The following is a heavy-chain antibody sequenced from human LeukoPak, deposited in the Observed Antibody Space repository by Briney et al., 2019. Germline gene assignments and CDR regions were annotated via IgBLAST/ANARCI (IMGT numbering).Heavy chain of an antibody. V-gene: IGHV3-66*01. CDR2: IYSDGST. Sequence: GGSLRLSCAGSGITLRSYPMSWVRQAPGKGLEWVSVIYSDGSTSYADSVQGRFTISRDDSKNTVSLQMNSLRVEDTALYYCVRDDGVAPYDYWGQGTLVTVSS. CDR1: GITLRSYP. CDR3: VRDDGVAPYDY. D-gene: IGHD3-10*01. J-gene: IGHJ4*02.